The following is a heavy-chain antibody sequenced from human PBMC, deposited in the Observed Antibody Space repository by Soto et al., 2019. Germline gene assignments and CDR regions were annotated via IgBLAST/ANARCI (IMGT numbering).Heavy chain of an antibody. CDR1: GFTFSSYA. Sequence: GGSLRLSCAASGFTFSSYAMHWVRQAPGKGLEWVAVISYDGSNKYYADSVKGRFTISRDNSKNTLYLQMNSLRAEDTAVYYCARASGVGATPIDYWGQGTLVTVSS. CDR2: ISYDGSNK. D-gene: IGHD1-26*01. CDR3: ARASGVGATPIDY. J-gene: IGHJ4*02. V-gene: IGHV3-30-3*01.